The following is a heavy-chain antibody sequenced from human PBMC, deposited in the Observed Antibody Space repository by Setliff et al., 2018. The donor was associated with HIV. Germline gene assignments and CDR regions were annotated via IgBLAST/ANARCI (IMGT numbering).Heavy chain of an antibody. D-gene: IGHD3-16*01. CDR2: INHSGST. Sequence: SETLSLTCAVYGGSFSGYYWSWIRQPPGKGLEWIGEINHSGSTNYNPSLKSRVTISVDTSKSQFSLKLTSVTAADTAAYFCARVSTDYVWGSFLSSGPYYFDFWGQGALVTVSS. CDR1: GGSFSGYY. CDR3: ARVSTDYVWGSFLSSGPYYFDF. V-gene: IGHV4-34*01. J-gene: IGHJ4*02.